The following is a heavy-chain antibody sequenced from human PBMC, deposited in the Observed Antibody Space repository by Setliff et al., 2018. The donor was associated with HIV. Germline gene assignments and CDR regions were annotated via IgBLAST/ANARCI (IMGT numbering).Heavy chain of an antibody. Sequence: SETLSLTCTVSGDSITNNVYYWGWIRQPPGKGLEWIGSIYYSGSTNYNPSLKSRVTISVDTPNNHFSLRLSSVTAADTALYYCARQNSGWGVGLYCFDYWGQGTLVTVSS. CDR3: ARQNSGWGVGLYCFDY. J-gene: IGHJ4*02. CDR1: GDSITNNVYY. V-gene: IGHV4-39*01. CDR2: IYYSGST. D-gene: IGHD6-19*01.